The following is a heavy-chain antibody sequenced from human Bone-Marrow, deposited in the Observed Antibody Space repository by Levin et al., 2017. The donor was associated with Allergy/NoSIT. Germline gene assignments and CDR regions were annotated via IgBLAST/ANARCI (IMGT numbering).Heavy chain of an antibody. CDR3: ARGNIAVAGPVIDY. Sequence: SQTLSLTCTVSGGSISSYYWSWIRQPPGKRLEWIGYIYYSGSTNYNPSLKSRVTISVDTSKNQFSLKLSSVTAADTAVYYCARGNIAVAGPVIDYWGQGTLVTVSS. CDR1: GGSISSYY. D-gene: IGHD6-19*01. CDR2: IYYSGST. V-gene: IGHV4-59*08. J-gene: IGHJ4*02.